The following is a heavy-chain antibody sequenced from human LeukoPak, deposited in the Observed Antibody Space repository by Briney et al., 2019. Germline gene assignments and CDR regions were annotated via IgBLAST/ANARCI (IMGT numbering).Heavy chain of an antibody. CDR2: IWYDGSNK. CDR3: ARPDEYSSTSRTPTKGWSFDY. J-gene: IGHJ4*02. Sequence: PGGSLRLSCAASGFIFSSYAMHWVRQAPGKGLEWVAVIWYDGSNKYYADSVKGRFTISRDNSKNTLYLQMNSLRAEDTAVYYCARPDEYSSTSRTPTKGWSFDYWGQGTPVTVSS. V-gene: IGHV3-33*08. D-gene: IGHD6-6*01. CDR1: GFIFSSYA.